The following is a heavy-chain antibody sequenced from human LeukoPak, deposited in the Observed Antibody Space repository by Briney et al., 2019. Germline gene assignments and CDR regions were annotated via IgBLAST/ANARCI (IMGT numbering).Heavy chain of an antibody. V-gene: IGHV1-8*01. CDR2: MNPNSGNT. CDR3: ARPQDGYSGYDYPFDY. CDR1: GYTFTSYD. Sequence: ASVTVSCKASGYTFTSYDINWVRQATGQGLEWMGWMNPNSGNTGYAQKFQGRVTVTRNTSISTAYMELSSLRSEDTAVYYCARPQDGYSGYDYPFDYWGQGTLVTVSS. J-gene: IGHJ4*02. D-gene: IGHD5-12*01.